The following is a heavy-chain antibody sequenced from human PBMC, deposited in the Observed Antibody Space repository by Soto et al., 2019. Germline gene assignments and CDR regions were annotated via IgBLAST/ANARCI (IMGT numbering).Heavy chain of an antibody. Sequence: QVQLQESGPGVVKPSETLSLTCSVSGGSMTNYHWNWIRQSPGEGLEWIGRVSGTGSPEYNPSLTSRVTVSLDWSTNQFSLKLTSVTAADTAVYYCARAYYHYTWGSIPAGFDPWGQGILVIVSS. D-gene: IGHD3-16*01. CDR1: GGSMTNYH. CDR3: ARAYYHYTWGSIPAGFDP. J-gene: IGHJ5*02. V-gene: IGHV4-4*07. CDR2: VSGTGSP.